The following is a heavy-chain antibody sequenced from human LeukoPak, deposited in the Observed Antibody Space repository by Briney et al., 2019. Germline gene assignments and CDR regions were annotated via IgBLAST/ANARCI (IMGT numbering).Heavy chain of an antibody. CDR1: GGSISSYY. CDR2: IYFSGST. J-gene: IGHJ4*02. Sequence: SETLSLTCTVSGGSISSYYWSWIRQPPGKGLEWIGYIYFSGSTSYNPSLKSRVTISVDRSKNQFSLKLSSVAAADTAVYYCARSYDTNFDYWGEGTLVTVSS. V-gene: IGHV4-59*01. CDR3: ARSYDTNFDY. D-gene: IGHD3-3*01.